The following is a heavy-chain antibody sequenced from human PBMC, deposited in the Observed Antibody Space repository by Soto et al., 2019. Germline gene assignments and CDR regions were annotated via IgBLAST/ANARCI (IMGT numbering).Heavy chain of an antibody. Sequence: SETLSLTCTVSGGSISSGDYYWSWIRQHPGKGLEWIGYIYYSASTYYNPSLKSRVTISVDTSKNQFSLKLSSVTAADTAGYYCARPYGGYADYWGQGALVTVSS. J-gene: IGHJ4*02. CDR3: ARPYGGYADY. V-gene: IGHV4-31*03. CDR1: GGSISSGDYY. D-gene: IGHD5-12*01. CDR2: IYYSAST.